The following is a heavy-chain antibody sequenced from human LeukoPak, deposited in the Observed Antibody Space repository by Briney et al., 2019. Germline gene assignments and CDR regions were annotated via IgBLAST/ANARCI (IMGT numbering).Heavy chain of an antibody. J-gene: IGHJ6*04. CDR1: GYTFTGYY. V-gene: IGHV1-2*02. Sequence: ASVKVSCKASGYTFTGYYMYWVRPAPGQGLEWVGWINPNSGGTNFAQKFQGRVTMTTDTSISTAYMELSRLIPDDTAVYYCARGLTLYSGSYYPQDVWGKGTTVTVSS. CDR3: ARGLTLYSGSYYPQDV. D-gene: IGHD1-26*01. CDR2: INPNSGGT.